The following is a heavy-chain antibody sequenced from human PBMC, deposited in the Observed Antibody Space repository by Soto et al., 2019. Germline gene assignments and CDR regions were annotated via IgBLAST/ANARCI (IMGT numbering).Heavy chain of an antibody. CDR1: GGTFSSYA. CDR2: IIPIFGTA. V-gene: IGHV1-69*13. Sequence: SVKVSCKASGGTFSSYAISWVRQAPGQGLGWIGGIIPIFGTANYAQKFQGRVTITADESTSTAYMELSSLRSEDTAVYYCARDLGEATGLDYWGQGTLVTVSS. CDR3: ARDLGEATGLDY. J-gene: IGHJ4*02. D-gene: IGHD1-26*01.